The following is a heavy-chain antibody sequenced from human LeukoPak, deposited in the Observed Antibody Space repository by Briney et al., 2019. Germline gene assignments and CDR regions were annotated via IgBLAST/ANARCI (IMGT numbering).Heavy chain of an antibody. D-gene: IGHD6-6*01. V-gene: IGHV4-34*01. J-gene: IGHJ4*02. CDR1: GGSFSGYY. CDR2: INHSGST. Sequence: SETLSLTCAVYGGSFSGYYWSWIRQPPGKGLEWIGEINHSGSTNYNPSLRSRVTISVDTSKNQFSLKLSSVTAADTAVYYCARGYSSSPLDYWGQGTLVTVPS. CDR3: ARGYSSSPLDY.